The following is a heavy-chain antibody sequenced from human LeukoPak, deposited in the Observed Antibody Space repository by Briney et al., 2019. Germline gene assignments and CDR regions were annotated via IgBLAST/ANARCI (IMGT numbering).Heavy chain of an antibody. CDR1: GGSFSSSSYY. CDR3: ARPQGFGELFDFDY. V-gene: IGHV4-39*01. Sequence: SETLSLTCTVSGGSFSSSSYYWGWIRQPPGKGLEWIGSFYYRGSTYYNPSLKSRVSISVDTSKNQFSLKLSSVTAADTAVYCCARPQGFGELFDFDYWGQGTLVTVSS. J-gene: IGHJ4*02. D-gene: IGHD3-10*01. CDR2: FYYRGST.